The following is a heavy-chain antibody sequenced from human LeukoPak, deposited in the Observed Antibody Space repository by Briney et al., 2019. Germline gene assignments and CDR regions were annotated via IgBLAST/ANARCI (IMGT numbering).Heavy chain of an antibody. D-gene: IGHD6-6*01. V-gene: IGHV4-61*02. CDR3: ARALAPSIAARPGDY. CDR2: IYTSGST. J-gene: IGHJ4*02. CDR1: GGSISSGSYY. Sequence: SETLSLTCTVSGGSISSGSYYWSWIRQPAGKGLEWIGRIYTSGSTNYNPSLKSRVTISVDTSKNQFSLKLSPVTAADTAVYYCARALAPSIAARPGDYWGQGTLVTVSS.